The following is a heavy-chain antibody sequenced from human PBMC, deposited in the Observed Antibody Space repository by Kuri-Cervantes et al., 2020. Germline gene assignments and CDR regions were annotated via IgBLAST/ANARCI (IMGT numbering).Heavy chain of an antibody. CDR1: GFSLSTSGVG. V-gene: IGHV2-5*02. Sequence: SGPTLVKPTQTLTLTCTFSGFSLSTSGVGVGWIRQPPGKALEWLVLIYWDDDKRYSPSLKNRLTITKDTSKNQVVLTMTNMDPVDTGTYYCAHRPSLRLPEGDYERWGQGTLVTVSS. D-gene: IGHD4-17*01. J-gene: IGHJ4*02. CDR3: AHRPSLRLPEGDYER. CDR2: IYWDDDK.